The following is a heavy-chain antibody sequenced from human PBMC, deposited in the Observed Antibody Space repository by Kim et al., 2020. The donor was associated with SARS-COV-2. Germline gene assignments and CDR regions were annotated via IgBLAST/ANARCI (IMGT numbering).Heavy chain of an antibody. CDR3: ARDGPSRYCSSTSCYDEYYYYGMDV. CDR1: GYTFTSYG. Sequence: ASVKVSCKASGYTFTSYGISWVRQAPGQGLEWMGWISAYNGNTNYAQKLQGRVTMTTDTSTSTAYMELRSLRSDDTAVYYCARDGPSRYCSSTSCYDEYYYYGMDVWGQGTTVTVSS. J-gene: IGHJ6*02. V-gene: IGHV1-18*04. D-gene: IGHD2-2*01. CDR2: ISAYNGNT.